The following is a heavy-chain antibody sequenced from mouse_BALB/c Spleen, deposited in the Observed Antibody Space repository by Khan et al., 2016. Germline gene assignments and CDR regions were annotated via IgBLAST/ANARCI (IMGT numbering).Heavy chain of an antibody. CDR2: INSNGSST. J-gene: IGHJ2*01. V-gene: IGHV5-6-3*01. Sequence: EVQLQESGGGLVQPGGSLKLSCAASGFTFSSYGMSWVRQTPEKRLELVATINSNGSSTYYPDSVKGRFTISRDNAKNTLYLQMSSLKSEATALYDCARMARTINWGQGTTLTVSS. CDR3: ARMARTIN. CDR1: GFTFSSYG. D-gene: IGHD2-3*01.